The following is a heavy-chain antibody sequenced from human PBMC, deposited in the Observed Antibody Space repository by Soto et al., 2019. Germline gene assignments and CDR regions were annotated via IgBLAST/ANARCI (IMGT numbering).Heavy chain of an antibody. CDR1: GFTFSSYA. D-gene: IGHD2-2*01. J-gene: IGHJ4*02. Sequence: EVQLLESGGGLVQPGGSLRLSCAASGFTFSSYALSWVRQAPGKGLEWVSAISGSGGSTYYADSVKGRFTISRDNSKNTLYLQMNSLRAEDTAVYYCAKDIVVVPAAANDYWGQGTLVTVSS. V-gene: IGHV3-23*01. CDR2: ISGSGGST. CDR3: AKDIVVVPAAANDY.